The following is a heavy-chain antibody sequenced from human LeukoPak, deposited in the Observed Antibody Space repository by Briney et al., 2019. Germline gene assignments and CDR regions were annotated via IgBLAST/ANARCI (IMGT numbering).Heavy chain of an antibody. V-gene: IGHV5-51*01. CDR1: GYSFTSYW. Sequence: GESLKISCKGSGYSFTSYWIGWVRQMPGKGLEWMGIIYPGDSDTRYSPSFQGQVTISADKSISTAYLQWSSLKASDTAMYYCARLKGRIAVGSKVGDYWGQGTLVTVSS. CDR3: ARLKGRIAVGSKVGDY. CDR2: IYPGDSDT. D-gene: IGHD6-19*01. J-gene: IGHJ4*02.